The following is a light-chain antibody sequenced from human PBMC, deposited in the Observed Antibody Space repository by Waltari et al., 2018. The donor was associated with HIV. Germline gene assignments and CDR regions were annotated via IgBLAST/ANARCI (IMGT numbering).Light chain of an antibody. CDR2: AAS. Sequence: EIVLTQSPGTLSLSPGERGTLSCRASQSVSRTYLAWYQQKPGQAPRLLIYAASSRASGIPDRFGGSGSGTDFTLTISRLEPEDVAVYYCQQYGSSPQTFGQGTKVEIK. J-gene: IGKJ1*01. V-gene: IGKV3-20*01. CDR1: QSVSRTY. CDR3: QQYGSSPQT.